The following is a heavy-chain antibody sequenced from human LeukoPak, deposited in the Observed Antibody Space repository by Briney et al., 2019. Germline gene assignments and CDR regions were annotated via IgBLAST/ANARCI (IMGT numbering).Heavy chain of an antibody. J-gene: IGHJ6*03. CDR1: GYSFTSYC. D-gene: IGHD6-13*01. CDR2: FYPVDSDT. V-gene: IGHV5-51*01. Sequence: GESLKISCKGSGYSFTSYCIGLVRQLPGKGLEWRGIFYPVDSDTRYGPSFQSQVTITADKSISTAYLQWSSLKASDTAMYYCARPRIAAAGNVYYMDVWGKGTTVTVSS. CDR3: ARPRIAAAGNVYYMDV.